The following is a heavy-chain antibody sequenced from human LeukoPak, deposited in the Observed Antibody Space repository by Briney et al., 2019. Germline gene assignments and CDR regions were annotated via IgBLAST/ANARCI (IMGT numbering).Heavy chain of an antibody. CDR1: GFTFSSYA. CDR3: ARDPTGVVVVPAALFDY. J-gene: IGHJ4*02. Sequence: PGGSLRLSCAASGFTFSSYAMHWVRQAPGKGLEWVAVMSYDGSNKYYADSVKGRFTISRDNAKNSLYLQMNSLRAEDTAVYYCARDPTGVVVVPAALFDYWGQGTLVTVSS. CDR2: MSYDGSNK. D-gene: IGHD2-2*01. V-gene: IGHV3-30-3*01.